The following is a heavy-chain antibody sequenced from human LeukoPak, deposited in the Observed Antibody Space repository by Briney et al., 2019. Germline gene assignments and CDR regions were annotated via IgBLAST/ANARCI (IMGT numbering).Heavy chain of an antibody. V-gene: IGHV3-53*01. J-gene: IGHJ3*02. CDR3: ASGLEPRQDGANSWSDAFDI. CDR2: IYSDGST. Sequence: GGSLRLSCAASGFTLSSSYMSWVRQAPGKGLEWVSVIYSDGSTYYADSVKGRFTISRDNSKNTLYLQMNSLRAEDTAVYYCASGLEPRQDGANSWSDAFDIWGQGTMVTVSS. CDR1: GFTLSSSY. D-gene: IGHD5-24*01.